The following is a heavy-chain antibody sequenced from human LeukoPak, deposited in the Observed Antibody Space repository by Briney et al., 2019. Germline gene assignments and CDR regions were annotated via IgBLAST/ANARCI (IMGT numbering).Heavy chain of an antibody. CDR3: ARGSSVGATTELDY. J-gene: IGHJ4*02. D-gene: IGHD1-26*01. CDR1: GFTFSSYA. V-gene: IGHV3-30-3*01. Sequence: PGGSLRLSCAASGFTFSSYAMHWVRQAPGKGLEWVAVISYDGSNKYYADSVKGRFTISRDNSKNTLYLQMNSLRAEDTAVYYCARGSSVGATTELDYWGQGTLVTVSS. CDR2: ISYDGSNK.